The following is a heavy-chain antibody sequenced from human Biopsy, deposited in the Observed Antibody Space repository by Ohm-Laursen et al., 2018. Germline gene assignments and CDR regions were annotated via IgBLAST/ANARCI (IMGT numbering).Heavy chain of an antibody. CDR3: ARAFRGQYFYYYYGMDV. V-gene: IGHV3-43D*04. Sequence: GSLRLSCAASGFSFSDYHMRWIRQAPGRGLEWVSLISWDGRTRYYADSVKGRFTISRDNSKNSLYLQMNSLRLEDTALYFCARAFRGQYFYYYYGMDVWGQGTTVTVSS. CDR2: ISWDGRTR. D-gene: IGHD3-9*01. CDR1: GFSFSDYH. J-gene: IGHJ6*02.